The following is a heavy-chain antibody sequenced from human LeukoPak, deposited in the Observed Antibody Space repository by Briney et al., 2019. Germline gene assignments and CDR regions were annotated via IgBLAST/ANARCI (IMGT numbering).Heavy chain of an antibody. D-gene: IGHD3-10*01. CDR1: GYSISTGYY. CDR2: FYHGGST. Sequence: SETLSLTCTVSGYSISTGYYWDWIRQPPGKGLEWIGTFYHGGSTYYNPSLKSRVTISVDTSKNQFSLKLSSVTAADTAVYYCARRSGSPRSFYYYGSGSYESRFDPWGQGTLVTVSS. V-gene: IGHV4-38-2*02. CDR3: ARRSGSPRSFYYYGSGSYESRFDP. J-gene: IGHJ5*02.